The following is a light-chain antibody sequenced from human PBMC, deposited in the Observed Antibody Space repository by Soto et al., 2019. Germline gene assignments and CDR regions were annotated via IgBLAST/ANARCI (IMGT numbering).Light chain of an antibody. CDR2: DAS. CDR3: QQYSDSPVT. CDR1: PSVSSTS. V-gene: IGKV3-20*01. Sequence: EIVLTQSPGTLSLSPGERATLSCRASPSVSSTSLAWYQQKPGQAPSLLIYDASTRATDIPDRFSGSGSGTDFTLTISRLEPEDFAVYYCQQYSDSPVTFGQGTKVEIK. J-gene: IGKJ1*01.